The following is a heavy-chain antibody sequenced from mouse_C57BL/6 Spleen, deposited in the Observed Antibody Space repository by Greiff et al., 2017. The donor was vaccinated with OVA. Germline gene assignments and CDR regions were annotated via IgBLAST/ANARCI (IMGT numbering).Heavy chain of an antibody. CDR3: ARDDGYYGIAY. V-gene: IGHV5-16*01. Sequence: DVKLVESEGGLVQPGSSMKLSCTASGFTFSDYYMAWVRQVPEKGLEWVANINYDGSSTYYLDSLKSRFIISRDNAKNILYLQMSSLKSEDTATYYCARDDGYYGIAYWGQGTLVTVSA. CDR1: GFTFSDYY. D-gene: IGHD2-3*01. CDR2: INYDGSST. J-gene: IGHJ3*01.